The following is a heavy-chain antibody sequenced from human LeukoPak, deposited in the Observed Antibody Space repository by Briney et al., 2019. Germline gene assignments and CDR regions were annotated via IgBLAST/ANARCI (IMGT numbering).Heavy chain of an antibody. J-gene: IGHJ4*02. D-gene: IGHD3-22*01. CDR2: INPNSGAT. CDR3: ARGNVGSYDSSGYYCFDY. CDR1: AYIFTANN. Sequence: GASVKVSCKAAAYIFTANNMHLVRQAPGQGLEWMGWINPNSGATKCAQEFQGRVSMTRDTSISTAYMDLSALRSDDTAVYFCARGNVGSYDSSGYYCFDYWGQGTLVTVSS. V-gene: IGHV1-2*02.